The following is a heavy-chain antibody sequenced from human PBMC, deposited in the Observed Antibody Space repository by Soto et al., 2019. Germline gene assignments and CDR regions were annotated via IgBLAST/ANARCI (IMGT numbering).Heavy chain of an antibody. J-gene: IGHJ4*02. CDR1: GASITSSSY. D-gene: IGHD2-8*02. CDR2: FSLSGTT. Sequence: QGQLQESGPGLMKPSETLSLTCTVSGASITSSSYWSWIRQPAGKGLEWIGRFSLSGTTNYNPSRRSRVTMSADVSKNQFSLRLTSVPAADTALYYCARGMTPPGAPAWYYFDSWGQGTLVTVSS. CDR3: ARGMTPPGAPAWYYFDS. V-gene: IGHV4-4*07.